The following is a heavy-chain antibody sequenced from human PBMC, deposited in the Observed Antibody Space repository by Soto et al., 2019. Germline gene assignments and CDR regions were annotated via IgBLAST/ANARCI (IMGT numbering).Heavy chain of an antibody. CDR1: GYSISSSNW. CDR2: IYYSGTT. J-gene: IGHJ4*02. CDR3: ARRGYTSGFYFFDY. D-gene: IGHD2-15*01. V-gene: IGHV4-28*01. Sequence: SETLSLTCAVSGYSISSSNWWGWIRQPPGKGLEWIGYIYYSGTTYYNPSLKSRVTMSVDTSKNQFSLKLSSVTAVDTVVYYCARRGYTSGFYFFDYWGQGTLVTVSS.